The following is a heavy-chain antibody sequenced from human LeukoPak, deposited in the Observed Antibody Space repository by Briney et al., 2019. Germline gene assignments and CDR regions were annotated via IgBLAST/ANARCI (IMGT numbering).Heavy chain of an antibody. CDR2: INPNSGGT. V-gene: IGHV1-2*02. J-gene: IGHJ3*02. CDR3: ARGLQETLAWLKALSAFDI. Sequence: ASVKVSCKASGYTFTGYYMHWVRQAPGQGLEWMGWINPNSGGTNYAQKFQGRVTMTRDTSISTAYMELSRMRSDDTAVYYCARGLQETLAWLKALSAFDIWGQGTMVTVSS. CDR1: GYTFTGYY. D-gene: IGHD5-24*01.